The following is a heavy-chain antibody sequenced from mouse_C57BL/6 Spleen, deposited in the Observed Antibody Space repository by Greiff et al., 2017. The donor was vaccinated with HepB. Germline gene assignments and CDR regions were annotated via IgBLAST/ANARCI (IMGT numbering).Heavy chain of an antibody. CDR2: IYPGSGNT. J-gene: IGHJ3*01. CDR1: GYSFTSYY. V-gene: IGHV1-66*01. Sequence: VQLQQSGPELVKPGASVKISCKASGYSFTSYYIPWVKQRPGQGLEWIGWIYPGSGNTKYNEKFKGKATLTADTSSSTAYMQLSSLTSEDSAVYYCARNYYGRNPWLAYWGQGTLVTVSA. D-gene: IGHD1-1*01. CDR3: ARNYYGRNPWLAY.